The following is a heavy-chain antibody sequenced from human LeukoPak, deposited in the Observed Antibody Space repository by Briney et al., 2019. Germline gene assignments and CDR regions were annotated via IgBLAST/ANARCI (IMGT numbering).Heavy chain of an antibody. Sequence: GGSLRLSCAASGFTFSSYGMPWVRQAPGKGLEWVAVISYDGSNKYYADSVKGRFTISRDNSKNTLYLQMNSLRAEDTAVYYCAKDSGSYAYYFDYWGQGTLVTVSS. CDR2: ISYDGSNK. CDR1: GFTFSSYG. V-gene: IGHV3-30*18. D-gene: IGHD1-26*01. J-gene: IGHJ4*02. CDR3: AKDSGSYAYYFDY.